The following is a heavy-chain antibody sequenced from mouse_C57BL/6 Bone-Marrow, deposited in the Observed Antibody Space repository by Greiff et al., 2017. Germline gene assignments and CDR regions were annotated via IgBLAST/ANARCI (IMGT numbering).Heavy chain of an antibody. CDR2: IHPNSGST. Sequence: QVQLQQPGAELVKPGASVKLSCKASGYTFTSYWMHWVTQRPGQGLEWIGMIHPNSGSTNYNEKFKSKATLTVDKSSSTAYMQLSSLTSEDAAVYYCARSNPWFAYWGQGTLVTVSA. CDR1: GYTFTSYW. J-gene: IGHJ3*01. V-gene: IGHV1-64*01. CDR3: ARSNPWFAY.